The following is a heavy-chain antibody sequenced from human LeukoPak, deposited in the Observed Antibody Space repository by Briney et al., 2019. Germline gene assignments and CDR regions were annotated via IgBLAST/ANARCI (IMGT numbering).Heavy chain of an antibody. J-gene: IGHJ4*02. CDR2: IKEDGSAK. D-gene: IGHD1-26*01. CDR1: GFTFSNYW. V-gene: IGHV3-7*01. Sequence: GGSLRLSCEASGFTFSNYWMSWVRRAPGKRLEWVPNIKEDGSAKYYVDSVKGRFTISRDNAKSSLYLQMNSLRAEDTSVYYCATYSGSSSMDFWGQGTLVTVSS. CDR3: ATYSGSSSMDF.